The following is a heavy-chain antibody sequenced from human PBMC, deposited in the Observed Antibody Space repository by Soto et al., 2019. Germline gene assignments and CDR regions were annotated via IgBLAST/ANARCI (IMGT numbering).Heavy chain of an antibody. Sequence: SGPTLVNPTQPLTLTCTFSGFSLSASGVCLSWIRQHPGKGLEWIAYIYYNGNTYYNPSLKSRVTISVDTSKNQFSLKLSSVTAGDRAVFYCAQVGGGGSWYSDPGGQGTLVTVSS. CDR3: AQVGGGGSWYSDP. CDR2: IYYNGNT. V-gene: IGHV4-31*03. J-gene: IGHJ5*02. D-gene: IGHD3-16*01. CDR1: GFSLSASGVC.